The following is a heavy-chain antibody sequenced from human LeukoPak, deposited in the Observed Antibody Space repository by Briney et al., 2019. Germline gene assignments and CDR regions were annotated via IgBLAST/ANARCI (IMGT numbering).Heavy chain of an antibody. CDR1: GYTFTSYY. D-gene: IGHD2/OR15-2a*01. V-gene: IGHV1-46*01. CDR2: INPSGGST. Sequence: GASVKVSCKASGYTFTSYYMHWVRQAPGQGLEWMGIINPSGGSTSYAQKFQGRVTMTRDMSTSTVYMELSSLRSEDTAVYYCARVNSWVTFDYWGQGTLVTVSS. CDR3: ARVNSWVTFDY. J-gene: IGHJ4*02.